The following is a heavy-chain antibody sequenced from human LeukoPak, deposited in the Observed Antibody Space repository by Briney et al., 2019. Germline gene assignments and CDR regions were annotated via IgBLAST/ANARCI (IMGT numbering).Heavy chain of an antibody. CDR1: GFTFSSYG. CDR2: ISYDGSNK. D-gene: IGHD2-15*01. CDR3: AKDGGSD. J-gene: IGHJ4*02. V-gene: IGHV3-30*18. Sequence: PGGSLRLSCAASGFTFSSYGMHWVRQAPGKGLEWVAVISYDGSNKYYADSEKGRFTISRDNSKNTLYLQMNSLRAEDTAVYYCAKDGGSDWGQGTLVTVSS.